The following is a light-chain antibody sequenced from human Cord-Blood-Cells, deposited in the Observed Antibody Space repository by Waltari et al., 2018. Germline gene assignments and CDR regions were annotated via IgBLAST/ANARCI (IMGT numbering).Light chain of an antibody. J-gene: IGLJ1*01. CDR3: CSYAGSSTYV. CDR1: SSDVGRYNL. Sequence: QSALTQPASVSGSPGQSLTISCTGTSSDVGRYNLVPWYQQHPGKAPKLMIYEGSKRPSGVSNRFSGSKSGNTASLTISGLQAEDEADYYCCSYAGSSTYVFGTGTKVTVL. V-gene: IGLV2-23*01. CDR2: EGS.